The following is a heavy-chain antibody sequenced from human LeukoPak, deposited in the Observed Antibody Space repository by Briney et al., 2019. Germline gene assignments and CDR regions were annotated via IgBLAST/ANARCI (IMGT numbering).Heavy chain of an antibody. CDR3: ASPDYGDYIFDP. Sequence: SETLSLACTVSGGSISSSSYYWGWIRQPPGKGLEWIGSIYYSGSTYYNPSLKSRVTISVDTSRNQFSLKLSSVTAAGTAVYYCASPDYGDYIFDPWGQGTLVTVSS. J-gene: IGHJ5*02. CDR2: IYYSGST. D-gene: IGHD4-17*01. V-gene: IGHV4-39*01. CDR1: GGSISSSSYY.